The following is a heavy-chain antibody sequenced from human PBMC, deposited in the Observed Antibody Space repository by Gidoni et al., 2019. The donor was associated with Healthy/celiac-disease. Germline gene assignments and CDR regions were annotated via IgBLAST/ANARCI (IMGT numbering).Heavy chain of an antibody. D-gene: IGHD2-15*01. CDR3: AKDTYVAGWRFDAFDI. CDR1: GFTFSSYG. CDR2: ISYDGSNK. J-gene: IGHJ3*02. V-gene: IGHV3-30*18. Sequence: QVQLVESGGGVVQPGRSLRLSCAASGFTFSSYGMHWVRQAPGKGLEWVAVISYDGSNKYYADSVKGRFTISRDNSKNTLYLQMNSLRAEDTAVYYCAKDTYVAGWRFDAFDIWGQGTMVTVSS.